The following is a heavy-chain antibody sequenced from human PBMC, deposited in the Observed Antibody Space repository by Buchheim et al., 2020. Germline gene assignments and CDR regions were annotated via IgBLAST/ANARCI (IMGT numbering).Heavy chain of an antibody. V-gene: IGHV3-30*18. CDR2: TSYDGSYK. J-gene: IGHJ4*02. D-gene: IGHD3-10*01. CDR1: GFTFSNYG. Sequence: QVQLVESGGGVVQPGRSLRLSCATSGFTFSNYGMHWVRQAPGRGLEWVAVTSYDGSYKYYADSVRGRFTIFRDNSKNTLYLQMNSLRIGDTAVYYCAKDLGFHFASGSSYFDNWGQGTL. CDR3: AKDLGFHFASGSSYFDN.